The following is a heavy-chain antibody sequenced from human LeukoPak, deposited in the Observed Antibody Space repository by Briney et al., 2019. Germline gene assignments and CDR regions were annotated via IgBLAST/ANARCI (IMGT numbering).Heavy chain of an antibody. CDR2: ISSSGSTI. CDR3: ARDRDILTGLLDY. Sequence: GGSLRLSCAASGFTFSDYYMSWIRHAPGKGLEWVSYISSSGSTIYYADSVKGRFTISRDNAKNSLYLQMNSLRAEDTAVYYCARDRDILTGLLDYWGQGTLVTVSS. V-gene: IGHV3-11*01. J-gene: IGHJ4*02. D-gene: IGHD3-9*01. CDR1: GFTFSDYY.